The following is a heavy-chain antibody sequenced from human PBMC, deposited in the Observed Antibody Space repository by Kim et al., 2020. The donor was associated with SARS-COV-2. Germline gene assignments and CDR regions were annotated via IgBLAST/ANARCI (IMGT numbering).Heavy chain of an antibody. D-gene: IGHD3-16*01. CDR3: VKRDRSYGADF. Sequence: GGSLRLSCSASGFTFSSYFMVWVRQAPGKGLEYVSSISSVGEITAYADSVRGRFTISRDNPKNMLFLQLSSLGLEDTAMYYCVKRDRSYGADFWGQGTLVTVSS. J-gene: IGHJ4*02. CDR2: ISSVGEIT. CDR1: GFTFSSYF. V-gene: IGHV3-64D*06.